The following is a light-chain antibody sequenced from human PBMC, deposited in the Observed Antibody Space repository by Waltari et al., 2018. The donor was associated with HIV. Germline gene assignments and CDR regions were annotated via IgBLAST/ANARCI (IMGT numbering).Light chain of an antibody. Sequence: QSVFTPPPSVSAAPGQKVTISCSGRSSTIGDNYVSWYQQLPGTAPKLLIYDNNKRPSGIPDRFSGSKSGPSATLGITGLQTGDEADYYCGTWDSSLSAYVFGTGTKVTVL. CDR1: SSTIGDNY. CDR2: DNN. V-gene: IGLV1-51*01. CDR3: GTWDSSLSAYV. J-gene: IGLJ1*01.